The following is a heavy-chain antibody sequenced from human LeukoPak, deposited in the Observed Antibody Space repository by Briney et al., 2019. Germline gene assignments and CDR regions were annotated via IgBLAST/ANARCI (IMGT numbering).Heavy chain of an antibody. J-gene: IGHJ4*02. D-gene: IGHD3-16*02. CDR2: IYYSGST. CDR1: GGSISSGGYY. Sequence: PSETLSLTCTVSGGSISSGGYYWSWIRQHPGKGLEWIGYIYYSGSTYYNPSLKSRVTISVDTSKNQFSLKLSSVTAADTAVYYCARWNTFGGVIVIPGRYFDYWGQGTLVTVSS. V-gene: IGHV4-31*03. CDR3: ARWNTFGGVIVIPGRYFDY.